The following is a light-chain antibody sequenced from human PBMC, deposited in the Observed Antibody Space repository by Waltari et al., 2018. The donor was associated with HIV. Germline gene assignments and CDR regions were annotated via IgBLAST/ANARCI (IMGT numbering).Light chain of an antibody. CDR1: ALPQLF. CDR3: QSSDTSGTY. CDR2: KDT. J-gene: IGLJ2*01. Sequence: FELTQPPSMSVSPGQTARITCSGDALPQLFAYWFQQKSGQAPVLLIFKDTERQTGIPARFSGSSSGTVATLTISGVRAEDEADYYCQSSDTSGTYFGGGTKSTVL. V-gene: IGLV3-25*03.